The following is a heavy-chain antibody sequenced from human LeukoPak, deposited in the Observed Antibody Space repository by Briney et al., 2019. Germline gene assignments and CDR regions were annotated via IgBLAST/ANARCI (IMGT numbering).Heavy chain of an antibody. J-gene: IGHJ5*02. Sequence: GGSLRLSCTASGFTFSTYAMTWVRQAPGEGLEWVSGISASGANTFYTDSVKGRFTISRDNSKNTLHLQTSSLRAEDTAVYYCARDGPYCGGDCSYNWFDPWGQGTLVTVSS. CDR1: GFTFSTYA. CDR2: ISASGANT. V-gene: IGHV3-23*01. CDR3: ARDGPYCGGDCSYNWFDP. D-gene: IGHD2-21*02.